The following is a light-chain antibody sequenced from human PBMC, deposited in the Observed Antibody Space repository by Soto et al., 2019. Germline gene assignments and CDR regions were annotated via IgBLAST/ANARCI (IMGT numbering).Light chain of an antibody. CDR1: QSVSSH. CDR3: VQRTTWPWT. V-gene: IGKV3-11*01. Sequence: EIVLTQSPGTLSLSPGERATLSCRASQSVSSHLAWYQQKPGQAPRRLIYDASNRATGIPARFSGSGSGTDVTLTISSLEPEDFAVYHCVQRTTWPWTCGQGSKVEIK. J-gene: IGKJ1*01. CDR2: DAS.